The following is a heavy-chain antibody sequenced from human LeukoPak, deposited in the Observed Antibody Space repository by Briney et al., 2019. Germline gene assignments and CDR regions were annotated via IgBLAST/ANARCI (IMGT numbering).Heavy chain of an antibody. CDR3: ANHDCSSTSCYRGCYYYYMDV. J-gene: IGHJ6*03. CDR1: GFTFSSYA. V-gene: IGHV3-23*01. D-gene: IGHD2-2*01. CDR2: ISGSGGST. Sequence: GGSLRLSCAASGFTFSSYAMSWVRQAPGKGLEWVSAISGSGGSTYYADSVKGRFTISRDNSKNTLYLQMNSLRAEDTAVYYCANHDCSSTSCYRGCYYYYMDVWGKGTTVTVSS.